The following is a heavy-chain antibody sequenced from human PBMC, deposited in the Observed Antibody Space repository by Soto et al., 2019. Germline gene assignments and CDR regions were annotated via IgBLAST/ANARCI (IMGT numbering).Heavy chain of an antibody. CDR1: GFTFSSYS. CDR3: ARVKSGSSCDY. D-gene: IGHD3-10*01. CDR2: ISSSSYI. J-gene: IGHJ4*02. Sequence: GGSLRLSCAASGFTFSSYSMNWVRQAPGKGLEWVSSISSSSYIYYADSVKGRFTISRDNAKNSLYLQMNSLRAEDTAVYYCARVKSGSSCDYWGQGTLVTVSS. V-gene: IGHV3-21*01.